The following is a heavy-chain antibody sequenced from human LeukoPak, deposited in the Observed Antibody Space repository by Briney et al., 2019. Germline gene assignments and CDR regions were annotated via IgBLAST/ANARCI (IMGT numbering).Heavy chain of an antibody. CDR3: ARVSRQRNYGMDV. CDR1: GGSISSGGYS. Sequence: PSQTLYLTCTVSGGSISSGGYSWSWIRQPPGKGLEWIGYIYHSGSTYYNPSLKSRVTISVDRSKNQFSLKLSSVTAADTAVYYCARVSRQRNYGMDVWGQGTTVTVSS. CDR2: IYHSGST. V-gene: IGHV4-30-2*01. J-gene: IGHJ6*02. D-gene: IGHD1-1*01.